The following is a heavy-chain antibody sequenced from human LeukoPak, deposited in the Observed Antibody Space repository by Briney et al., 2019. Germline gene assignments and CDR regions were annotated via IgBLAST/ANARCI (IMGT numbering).Heavy chain of an antibody. J-gene: IGHJ4*02. V-gene: IGHV3-20*04. CDR1: GFTFSDYY. CDR2: INWNGGST. Sequence: GGSLRLSCAASGFTFSDYYMSWVRQVPGKGLEWVSGINWNGGSTGYADSEKGRFTISRDNAKNSLYLQMNTLRAEDTALYYCARNSGGHHLGEVDYWGQGTLVTVSS. CDR3: ARNSGGHHLGEVDY. D-gene: IGHD1-26*01.